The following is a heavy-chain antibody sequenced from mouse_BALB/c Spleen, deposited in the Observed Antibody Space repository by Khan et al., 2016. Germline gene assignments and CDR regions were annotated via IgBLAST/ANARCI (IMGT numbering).Heavy chain of an antibody. D-gene: IGHD2-2*01. Sequence: QVQLQQAGAELVRPGTSVKMSCKAAGYTFTNYWIGWIKQRPGHGLEWIGDIYPGGGYTDYNEKFKGKATLTADKSSSTAYMQLSSLTSEDSAVYFCARNYGNDNYFDYWGQGTTLIVSS. CDR2: IYPGGGYT. V-gene: IGHV1-63*02. J-gene: IGHJ2*01. CDR3: ARNYGNDNYFDY. CDR1: GYTFTNYW.